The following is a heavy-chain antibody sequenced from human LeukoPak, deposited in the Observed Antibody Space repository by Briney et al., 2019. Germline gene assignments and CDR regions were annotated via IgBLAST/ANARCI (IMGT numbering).Heavy chain of an antibody. V-gene: IGHV4-59*01. D-gene: IGHD3/OR15-3a*01. J-gene: IGHJ4*02. Sequence: SETLSLTCTVSAGSISGYYWTWIRQPPGKGLEWIGHIYYSGSTNYNPSLKSRVAISLDTSKNQFSLKLSSVTAADTAIYYCARGRPDFRTNFYTFFVDSWGRGTLVTVSS. CDR1: AGSISGYY. CDR2: IYYSGST. CDR3: ARGRPDFRTNFYTFFVDS.